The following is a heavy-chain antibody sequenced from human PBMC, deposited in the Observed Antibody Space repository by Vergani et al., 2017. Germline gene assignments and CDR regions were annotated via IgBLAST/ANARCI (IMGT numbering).Heavy chain of an antibody. V-gene: IGHV4-59*01. CDR1: GGSISSYY. J-gene: IGHJ3*02. CDR2: IYYSGST. D-gene: IGHD3-3*01. Sequence: QVQLQQWGAGLLKPSETLSLTCAVYGGSISSYYWSWIRQPPGKGLEWIGYIYYSGSTNYNPSLKSRVTISGDTSKNQFSLKLSSVTAADTAVYYCAKDYDFWRESWYAFDIWGQGTMVTVSS. CDR3: AKDYDFWRESWYAFDI.